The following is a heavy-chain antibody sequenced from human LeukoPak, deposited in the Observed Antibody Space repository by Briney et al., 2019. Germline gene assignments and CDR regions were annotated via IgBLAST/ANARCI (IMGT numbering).Heavy chain of an antibody. D-gene: IGHD3-16*01. CDR3: GRALGYYFDY. J-gene: IGHJ4*02. Sequence: PGGSLRLSCAASGFTFSSYAMHWVRQAPGKGLEWVAVISYDGSNKYYADSVKGRFTISRDNSKNTLYLQMNSLRAEDTAVYYCGRALGYYFDYWGQGTLVTVSS. CDR2: ISYDGSNK. CDR1: GFTFSSYA. V-gene: IGHV3-30-3*01.